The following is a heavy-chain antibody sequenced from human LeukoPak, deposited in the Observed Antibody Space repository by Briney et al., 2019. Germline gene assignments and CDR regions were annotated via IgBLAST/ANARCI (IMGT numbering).Heavy chain of an antibody. V-gene: IGHV4-4*07. D-gene: IGHD6-19*01. CDR1: GGSISSYY. CDR3: ARDRGCYMDV. Sequence: SETLSLTCTVSGGSISSYYWSWIRQPAGKGLEWIGRIYASGNTKYNPSLKSRVAMSVDPSKNQFSLKLNSVTAADTAVYYCARDRGCYMDVWGKGTTVTVSS. CDR2: IYASGNT. J-gene: IGHJ6*03.